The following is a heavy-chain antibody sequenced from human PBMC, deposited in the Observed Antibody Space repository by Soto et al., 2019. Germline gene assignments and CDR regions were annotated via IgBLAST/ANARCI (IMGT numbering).Heavy chain of an antibody. CDR2: INSGSGNT. V-gene: IGHV1-3*01. CDR3: ARSGYSSGWYHWYFDF. J-gene: IGHJ2*01. D-gene: IGHD6-19*01. Sequence: QVQLVQSGAEVKKPGASVKVSCKASGYTFTNYGIHWVRQAPGQRLEWMGWINSGSGNTKYSQKLQGRVTINRDTTASTAYMELGRLRSEDTAVYYCARSGYSSGWYHWYFDFWGRGTLVTVSS. CDR1: GYTFTNYG.